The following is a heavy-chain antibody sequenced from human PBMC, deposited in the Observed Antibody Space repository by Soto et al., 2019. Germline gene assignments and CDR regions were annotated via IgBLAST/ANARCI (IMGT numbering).Heavy chain of an antibody. J-gene: IGHJ4*02. V-gene: IGHV4-61*01. CDR3: ARIGGWYDIDF. D-gene: IGHD6-19*01. Sequence: VQLQQSGPGLVKPSETLSLTCSVSGGSVSSGSFHWSWIRESPGKGLQFIGSIFYNGTANYSTYLKNRVTISIDTSQSQFALKLVSVAAADTAVYYCARIGGWYDIDFWGQGNLVTVSS. CDR1: GGSVSSGSFH. CDR2: IFYNGTA.